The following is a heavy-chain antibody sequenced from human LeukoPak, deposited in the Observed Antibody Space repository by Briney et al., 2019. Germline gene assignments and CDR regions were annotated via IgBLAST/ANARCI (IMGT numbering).Heavy chain of an antibody. CDR2: ISGSGGST. CDR1: GFTFSSYA. D-gene: IGHD3-22*01. J-gene: IGHJ4*02. V-gene: IGHV3-23*01. CDR3: AKVYDSSGYYLEYYFDY. Sequence: GGSLRLSCAASGFTFSSYAMSWVRQAPGKGLEWVSAISGSGGSTYYADSVRGRFTISRDNSKNTLYLQMNSMRAEATAVYYCAKVYDSSGYYLEYYFDYWGQGTLVTVSS.